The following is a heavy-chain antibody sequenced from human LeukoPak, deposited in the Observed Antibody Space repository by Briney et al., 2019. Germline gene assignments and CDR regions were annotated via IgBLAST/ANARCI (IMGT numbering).Heavy chain of an antibody. D-gene: IGHD3-9*01. CDR3: ARYGQVAGYYQLYFDY. Sequence: SVKVSCKASGGTFSSYAISWVRQAPGQGLEWMGGIIPIFGTANYAQKFQGRVTITADESTSTAYMGLSSLRSEDTAVYYCARYGQVAGYYQLYFDYWGQGTLVTVSS. CDR1: GGTFSSYA. V-gene: IGHV1-69*13. J-gene: IGHJ4*02. CDR2: IIPIFGTA.